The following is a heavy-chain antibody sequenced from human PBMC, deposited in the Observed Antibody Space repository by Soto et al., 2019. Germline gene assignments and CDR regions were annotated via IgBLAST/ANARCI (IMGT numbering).Heavy chain of an antibody. CDR3: GSSASPDAY. CDR2: INSGSTSV. D-gene: IGHD3-22*01. Sequence: EVQLVESGGGLVQPGGSLRLSCVASGFIFNSYSMNGVRQAPGKGLEWSSYINSGSTSVFYADSVKGRFTISRDNAKNSLYLQMNSPSAEDTAVYYCGSSASPDAYWGQGTLVTVSS. CDR1: GFIFNSYS. V-gene: IGHV3-48*01. J-gene: IGHJ4*02.